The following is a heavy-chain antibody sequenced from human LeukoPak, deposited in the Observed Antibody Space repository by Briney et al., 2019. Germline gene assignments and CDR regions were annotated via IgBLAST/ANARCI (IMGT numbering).Heavy chain of an antibody. V-gene: IGHV4-38-2*02. D-gene: IGHD2-2*01. CDR2: IFHTGSV. CDR1: GYSISSGYQ. J-gene: IGHJ5*02. Sequence: SETLSLTCAVSGYSISSGYQWAWIRPPPGKTLEWIGDIFHTGSVHYNPSLKSRVTISVDTSTNHFSLRLSSLTAADTAIYYCARDPRWLTPDCTSTSCYENYFDPWGQGSLVTVSS. CDR3: ARDPRWLTPDCTSTSCYENYFDP.